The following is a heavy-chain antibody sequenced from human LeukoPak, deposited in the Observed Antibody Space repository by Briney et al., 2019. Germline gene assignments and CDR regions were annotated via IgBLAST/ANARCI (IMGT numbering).Heavy chain of an antibody. CDR1: GFTFSNAW. CDR2: IKGKTDGGTT. V-gene: IGHV3-15*01. Sequence: PGGSLRLSCAASGFTFSNAWMSWVRQAPGKGLEWVGRIKGKTDGGTTDYAAPVKGRFTISRDDSKNTLYLQMNSLKTEDTAVYYCTLSKRDYWGQGTLVTVSS. CDR3: TLSKRDY. J-gene: IGHJ4*02. D-gene: IGHD3-3*02.